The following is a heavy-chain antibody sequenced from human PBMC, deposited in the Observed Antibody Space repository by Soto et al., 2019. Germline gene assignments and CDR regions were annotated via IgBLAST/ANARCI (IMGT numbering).Heavy chain of an antibody. Sequence: EVQLLESGGGLLQPGGSLRLSCAASGFTFSSYAMSWVRQAPGKGLEWVSAIISSGDSTYYTDSAKGRFTISRDNSKNTLYLQMNSLRAEDTAVYYCAKRYYYDNSGLWDYWGQGTLVTVSS. V-gene: IGHV3-23*01. J-gene: IGHJ4*02. CDR3: AKRYYYDNSGLWDY. D-gene: IGHD3-22*01. CDR2: IISSGDST. CDR1: GFTFSSYA.